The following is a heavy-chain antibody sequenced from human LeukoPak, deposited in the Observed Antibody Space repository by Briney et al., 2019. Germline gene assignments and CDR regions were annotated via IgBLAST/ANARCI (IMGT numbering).Heavy chain of an antibody. Sequence: PGGSLRLSCAAAGFTFSNYAMTWVRQAPGRGLEWVSSISGSGGSTYYADSVKGRITISRDNSKNTLYLQMNSLRAEDTAVYNCAKDLGYCSSTTCYFDYWGQGTLVTVSS. V-gene: IGHV3-23*01. J-gene: IGHJ4*02. CDR1: GFTFSNYA. D-gene: IGHD2-2*01. CDR3: AKDLGYCSSTTCYFDY. CDR2: ISGSGGST.